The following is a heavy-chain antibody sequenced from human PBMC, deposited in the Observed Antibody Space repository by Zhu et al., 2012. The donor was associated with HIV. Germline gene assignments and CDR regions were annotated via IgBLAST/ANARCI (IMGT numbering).Heavy chain of an antibody. D-gene: IGHD6-19*01. V-gene: IGHV4-4*07. J-gene: IGHJ4*02. CDR2: ILGTGTT. CDR3: ARARGVAGTGYFDF. CDR1: GGSISNYY. Sequence: QVHLRESGPGLVKPSETLSLTCTVSGGSISNYYWTWMRQPAGKGLEWIGRILGTGTTYYNPSLESRVTMSVDTSKNQFSLKVTSVTAADTAIYYCARARGVAGTGYFDFWGQGILVTVSS.